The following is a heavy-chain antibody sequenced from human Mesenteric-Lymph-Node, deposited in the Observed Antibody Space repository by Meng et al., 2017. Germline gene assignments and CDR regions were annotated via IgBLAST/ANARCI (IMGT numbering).Heavy chain of an antibody. CDR1: GGSISSGSYY. Sequence: SETLSLTCTVSGGSISSGSYYWSWIRQPAGKGLEWIGRIYTSGSTNYNPSLKSRVTISVDTSKNQFSLKLSSVTAADTAVYYCARDRGRDCGGDCYSDNHYFDYWGQGTLVTVSS. J-gene: IGHJ4*02. V-gene: IGHV4-61*02. D-gene: IGHD2-21*02. CDR2: IYTSGST. CDR3: ARDRGRDCGGDCYSDNHYFDY.